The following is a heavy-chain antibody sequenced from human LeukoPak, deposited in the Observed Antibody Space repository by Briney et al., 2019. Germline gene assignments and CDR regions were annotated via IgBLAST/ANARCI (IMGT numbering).Heavy chain of an antibody. V-gene: IGHV4-59*01. J-gene: IGHJ4*02. CDR1: GGSIGSYY. D-gene: IGHD2-21*02. Sequence: SETLSLTCTVSGGSIGSYYRSWIRQPPGKGLEWIGYIYYSGSTNYNPSLKSRVTISVDTSKNQFSLKLSSVTAADTAVYHCARVPYLCGGDCFLTDWGQGTLVAVSS. CDR3: ARVPYLCGGDCFLTD. CDR2: IYYSGST.